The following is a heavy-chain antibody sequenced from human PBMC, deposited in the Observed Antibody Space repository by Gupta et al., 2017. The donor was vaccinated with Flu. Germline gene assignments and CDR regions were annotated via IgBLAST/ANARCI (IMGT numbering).Heavy chain of an antibody. J-gene: IGHJ4*02. V-gene: IGHV1-2*06. CDR2: INPSSGGT. Sequence: PGQGLEWMGRINPSSGGTKYAQRFQGRVSMTRDTSISTAYMEVSGLRSDDTAIYYCARVGYCSTTSCYEPFDSWGQGTLLTVSS. D-gene: IGHD2-2*01. CDR3: ARVGYCSTTSCYEPFDS.